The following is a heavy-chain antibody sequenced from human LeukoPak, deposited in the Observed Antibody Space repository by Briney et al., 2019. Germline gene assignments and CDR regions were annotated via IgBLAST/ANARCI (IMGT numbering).Heavy chain of an antibody. D-gene: IGHD6-13*01. V-gene: IGHV3-74*03. Sequence: PGGSLRLSCAASGFTFSSHWMHWVRQAPGKGLVWVSRINGDGSNTTYADSVKGRFTISRDNAKNTLYLQMNSLRAEDTAVYYCARRAAAGPRGYYYYMDVWGKGTTVTVSS. CDR1: GFTFSSHW. J-gene: IGHJ6*03. CDR2: INGDGSNT. CDR3: ARRAAAGPRGYYYYMDV.